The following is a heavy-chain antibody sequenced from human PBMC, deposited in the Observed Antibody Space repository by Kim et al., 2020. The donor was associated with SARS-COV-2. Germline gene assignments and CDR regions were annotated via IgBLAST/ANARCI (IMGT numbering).Heavy chain of an antibody. Sequence: GESLKISCKGSGYSFTSYWISWVRQMPGKGLEWMGRIDPSDSYTNYSPSFQGHVTISADKSISTAYLQWSSLKASDTAMYYCASPKIGVGAIDVPFDYWGQGTLVTVSS. D-gene: IGHD1-26*01. CDR2: IDPSDSYT. J-gene: IGHJ4*02. CDR1: GYSFTSYW. CDR3: ASPKIGVGAIDVPFDY. V-gene: IGHV5-10-1*01.